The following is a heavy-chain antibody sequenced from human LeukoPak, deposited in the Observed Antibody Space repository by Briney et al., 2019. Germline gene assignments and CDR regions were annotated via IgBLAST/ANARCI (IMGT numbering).Heavy chain of an antibody. CDR3: ARDLYCSSTSCQRGDY. D-gene: IGHD2-2*01. Sequence: PGRSLRLSCAASGFTFSSYAMHWVRQAPGKGLEWVAVISYDGSNKYYADSVKGRFTISRGNSKNTLYLQMNSLRAEDTAVYYCARDLYCSSTSCQRGDYWGQGTLVTVSS. CDR2: ISYDGSNK. CDR1: GFTFSSYA. V-gene: IGHV3-30-3*01. J-gene: IGHJ4*02.